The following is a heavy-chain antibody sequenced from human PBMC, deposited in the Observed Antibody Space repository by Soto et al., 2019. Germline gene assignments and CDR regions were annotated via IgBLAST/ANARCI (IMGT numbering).Heavy chain of an antibody. Sequence: GESLKISCQGSGYTFTNHWITWVRQTPGKGLEWMGRINPSDSHTNYSPSFQGHATMSVDKSISTAYLQWSSLKASDSAMYYCARHASYYVSSGYFGTYWGQGTLVTVSS. CDR3: ARHASYYVSSGYFGTY. CDR2: INPSDSHT. D-gene: IGHD3-22*01. V-gene: IGHV5-10-1*01. CDR1: GYTFTNHW. J-gene: IGHJ4*02.